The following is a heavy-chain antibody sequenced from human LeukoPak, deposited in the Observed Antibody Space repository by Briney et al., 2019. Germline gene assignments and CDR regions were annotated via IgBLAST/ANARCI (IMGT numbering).Heavy chain of an antibody. Sequence: GGSLRLSCTASGFTFGDCAMTWVRQAPGKGLEWVGFIRSKIYGGTPEYAASVKGRFTISRDDSKGIAYLQMNSLKTEDTAVYYCTRDQTPYYWGQGTLVTVSS. CDR3: TRDQTPYY. J-gene: IGHJ4*02. CDR2: IRSKIYGGTP. CDR1: GFTFGDCA. V-gene: IGHV3-49*04.